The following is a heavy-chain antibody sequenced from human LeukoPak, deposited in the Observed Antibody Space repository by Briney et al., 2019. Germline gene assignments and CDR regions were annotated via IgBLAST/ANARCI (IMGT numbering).Heavy chain of an antibody. D-gene: IGHD2-21*02. CDR1: GFTFSSYA. Sequence: GGSLRLSCAASGFTFSSYAMHWVRQAPGKGLEWVAVISYDGSNKYYADSVKGRFTISRDNSKNTLYLQMNSLRAEDTAVYYCARDGLVVVTAIRGSGEPNWFDPWGQGTLVTVSS. CDR3: ARDGLVVVTAIRGSGEPNWFDP. V-gene: IGHV3-30*04. J-gene: IGHJ5*02. CDR2: ISYDGSNK.